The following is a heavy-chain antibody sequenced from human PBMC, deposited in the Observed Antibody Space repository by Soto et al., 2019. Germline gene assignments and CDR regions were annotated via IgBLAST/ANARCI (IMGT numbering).Heavy chain of an antibody. CDR1: GYTFTSYA. CDR3: ARDQVGYTTQIQRYYYGMDV. CDR2: INAGNGNT. Sequence: QVQLVQSGAEEKKPGASVKVSCKASGYTFTSYAMHWVRQAPGQRLEWMGWINAGNGNTKYSQKFQGRVTITRDTSASTAYMELSSLRSEDTAVYYCARDQVGYTTQIQRYYYGMDVWGQGTTVTVSS. V-gene: IGHV1-3*05. J-gene: IGHJ6*02. D-gene: IGHD5-12*01.